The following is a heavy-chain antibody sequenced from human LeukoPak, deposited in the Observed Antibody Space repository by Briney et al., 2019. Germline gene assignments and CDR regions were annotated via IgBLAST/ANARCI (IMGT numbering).Heavy chain of an antibody. J-gene: IGHJ4*02. Sequence: SETLSLTCAVYGGSFSGYYWSWIRQPPGEGLEWIGEINHSGSTNYNPSLKSRVTISVDTSKNQFSLKLSSVTAADTAVYYCARGLGAVAGRGGWNYFDYWGQGTLVTVSS. CDR2: INHSGST. D-gene: IGHD6-19*01. V-gene: IGHV4-34*01. CDR1: GGSFSGYY. CDR3: ARGLGAVAGRGGWNYFDY.